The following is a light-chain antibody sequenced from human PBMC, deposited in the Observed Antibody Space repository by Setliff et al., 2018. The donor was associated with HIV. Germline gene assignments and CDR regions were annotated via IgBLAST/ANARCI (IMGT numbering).Light chain of an antibody. Sequence: QSALAQPPSASGSPGQSVTISCTGTSSDVGGYNYVSWYQQHPGKAPKVIIYDVSNRPSGVSNRFSGSKSGNTASLTISGLQAEDEGDYYCSSYTSSTTRVFGGGTKVTVL. J-gene: IGLJ2*01. CDR2: DVS. CDR1: SSDVGGYNY. V-gene: IGLV2-14*03. CDR3: SSYTSSTTRV.